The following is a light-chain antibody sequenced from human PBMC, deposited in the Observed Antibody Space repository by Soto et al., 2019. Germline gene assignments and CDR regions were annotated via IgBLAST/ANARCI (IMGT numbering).Light chain of an antibody. Sequence: QSVLTQPPSVSAAPGQKVTISCSGNSSNIGSNDVSWYQQLPGKAPKLLIYENSQRPSGIPDRFSGSKSGTSATLGIIGLQTGDEADYYCGTWDSSLIALFGTGTKLPS. CDR2: ENS. CDR3: GTWDSSLIAL. CDR1: SSNIGSND. J-gene: IGLJ1*01. V-gene: IGLV1-51*02.